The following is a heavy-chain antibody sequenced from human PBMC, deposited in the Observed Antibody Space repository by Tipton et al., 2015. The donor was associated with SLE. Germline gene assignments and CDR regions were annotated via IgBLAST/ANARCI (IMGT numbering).Heavy chain of an antibody. CDR2: IYYSGST. CDR1: GGSISSGVYY. V-gene: IGHV4-31*03. Sequence: GLVKPSQTLSPTCTVSGGSISSGVYYWSWIRQHPGKGLEWIGYIYYSGSTYYNPSLKSRVSISVDTSKNQFSLNLNSVTAADTAVYYCARENYAESRGIWGQGTMVTVSS. CDR3: ARENYAESRGI. J-gene: IGHJ3*02. D-gene: IGHD3-16*01.